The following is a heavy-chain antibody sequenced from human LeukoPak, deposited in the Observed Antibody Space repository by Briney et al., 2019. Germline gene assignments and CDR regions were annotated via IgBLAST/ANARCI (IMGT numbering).Heavy chain of an antibody. Sequence: PGGSLRLSCAASGFIFSSYAMHWVRQAPGKGLEWVAVLSYDEINKYYADSVKGRFTISRDNSKNTLYLQMNSLRAEDMAIYYCARPVVDSGIDFWGQGTLVTVSS. V-gene: IGHV3-30*01. J-gene: IGHJ4*02. CDR2: LSYDEINK. CDR1: GFIFSSYA. CDR3: ARPVVDSGIDF. D-gene: IGHD1-26*01.